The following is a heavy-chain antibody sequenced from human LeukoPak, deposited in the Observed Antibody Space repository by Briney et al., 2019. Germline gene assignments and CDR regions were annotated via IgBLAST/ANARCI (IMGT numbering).Heavy chain of an antibody. D-gene: IGHD2/OR15-2a*01. CDR1: GNYW. V-gene: IGHV3-74*01. CDR2: INSDGSWT. J-gene: IGHJ4*02. Sequence: GGSLRLSCAASGNYWMHWVRQAPGKGLVWVSHINSDGSWTSYADSVKGRFTISKDNAKNTVYLQMNSMRAEDTAVYYCVSFYETYWGRGTLVTVSS. CDR3: VSFYETY.